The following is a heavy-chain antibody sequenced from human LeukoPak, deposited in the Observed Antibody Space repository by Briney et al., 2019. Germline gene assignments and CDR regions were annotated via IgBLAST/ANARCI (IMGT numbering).Heavy chain of an antibody. CDR1: GGSFSGYY. CDR3: ARVKIMELPVPVPDWFDP. V-gene: IGHV4-34*01. Sequence: SETLSLTCAVYGGSFSGYYWSWIRQPPGKGLEWIGEINHSGSTNYNPSLKSRVTISMDTSKNQFSLKLSSVTAADTAVYYCARVKIMELPVPVPDWFDPWGQGTLVTVSS. CDR2: INHSGST. J-gene: IGHJ5*02. D-gene: IGHD1-26*01.